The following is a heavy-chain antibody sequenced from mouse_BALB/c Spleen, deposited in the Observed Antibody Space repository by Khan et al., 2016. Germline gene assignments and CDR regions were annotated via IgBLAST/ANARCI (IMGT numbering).Heavy chain of an antibody. CDR2: ISYSGST. Sequence: VQLKQSGPGLVKPSQSLSLTCTVTGYSITSDYAWNWIRQFPGNRLEWMGYISYSGSTSYNPSLKSRISITRDTSKNQFFLQLNSVTSEDTATYYCARSDYGDKDAMDYWGQSTSVTVSS. V-gene: IGHV3-2*02. D-gene: IGHD1-1*01. CDR3: ARSDYGDKDAMDY. CDR1: GYSITSDYA. J-gene: IGHJ4*01.